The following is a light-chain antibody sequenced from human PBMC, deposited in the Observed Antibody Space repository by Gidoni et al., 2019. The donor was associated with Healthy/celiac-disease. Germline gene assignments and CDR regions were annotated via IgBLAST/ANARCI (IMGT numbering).Light chain of an antibody. J-gene: IGKJ1*01. CDR2: WAS. CDR1: QSVLYSSNNKNY. V-gene: IGKV4-1*01. CDR3: QQYYSTPWT. Sequence: DIVMTQSQDSLAVSLGERATINCKSSQSVLYSSNNKNYLAWYQQKPGQPPKLLIYWASTRESGVPDRFSGSGSGTDFTLPISSLQAEDVAVYYCQQYYSTPWTCGQGTKVEIK.